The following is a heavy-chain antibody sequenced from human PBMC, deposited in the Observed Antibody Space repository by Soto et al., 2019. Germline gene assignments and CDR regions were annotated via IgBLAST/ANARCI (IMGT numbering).Heavy chain of an antibody. D-gene: IGHD6-13*01. J-gene: IGHJ6*03. CDR1: GGTFSSYT. Sequence: SVKVSCKTSGGTFSSYTISWVRQAPGQRLEWMGRVIPIRGTTNYAQKFQGRVTMTANTSTSTGNIEMSSIRCEDTAENNNSIAAAVFHYYYYMDVWGKGTTVTVSS. CDR3: SIAAAVFHYYYYMDV. V-gene: IGHV1-69*08. CDR2: VIPIRGTT.